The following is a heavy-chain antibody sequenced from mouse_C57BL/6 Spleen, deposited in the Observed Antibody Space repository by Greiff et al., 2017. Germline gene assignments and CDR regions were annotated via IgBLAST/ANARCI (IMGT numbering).Heavy chain of an antibody. CDR2: INPSNGGT. Sequence: QVQLQQSGTELVQPGASVMLSCKASGYTFTSSWMHWVKQRPGQGLEWIGNINPSNGGTNYNEKFKSKATPPVAKCSRPAYMQVSSLTAEDSAVYYCAYGKYVGCTYRGQGGLVTVSA. J-gene: IGHJ3*01. CDR3: AYGKYVGCTY. D-gene: IGHD2-1*01. V-gene: IGHV1-53*01. CDR1: GYTFTSSW.